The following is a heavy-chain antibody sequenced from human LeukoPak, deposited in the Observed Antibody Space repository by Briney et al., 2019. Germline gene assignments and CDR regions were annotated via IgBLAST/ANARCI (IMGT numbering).Heavy chain of an antibody. CDR1: RFNFSSYA. Sequence: GGSLRLSCGASRFNFSSYAINWVRQAPGKGLEWVSAISGSGGSTYYADSVKGRFSISRDNSKNTLYLQMNSLRGEDTAVYYCAKGSRYYGSGSSIDFWGQGTLVTVSS. V-gene: IGHV3-23*01. D-gene: IGHD3-10*01. CDR2: ISGSGGST. J-gene: IGHJ4*02. CDR3: AKGSRYYGSGSSIDF.